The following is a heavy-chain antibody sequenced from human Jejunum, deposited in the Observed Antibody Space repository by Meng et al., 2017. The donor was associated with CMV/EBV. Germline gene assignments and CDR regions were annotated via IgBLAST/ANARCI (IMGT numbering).Heavy chain of an antibody. D-gene: IGHD6-25*01. CDR1: GYTLTGYY. CDR2: TSHNNGDT. J-gene: IGHJ4*02. V-gene: IGHV1-2*06. Sequence: QLVQSGPDVKKPGASVKVCCKASGYTLTGYYLHWVRQAPGQGLEWMGRTSHNNGDTKYAQKFQGRVTMTRDRSLNTAYMELTRLTSDDTAVYYCARDSGSWHYYFDYWGQGTLVTVSS. CDR3: ARDSGSWHYYFDY.